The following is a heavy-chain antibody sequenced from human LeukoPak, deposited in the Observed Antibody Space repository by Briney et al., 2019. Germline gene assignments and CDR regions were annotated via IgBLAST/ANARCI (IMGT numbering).Heavy chain of an antibody. CDR2: IKQDGSEK. D-gene: IGHD5-12*01. CDR1: GFRFSSYW. V-gene: IGHV3-7*01. Sequence: GGSLRLSCAASGFRFSSYWLSWVRQAPGKGLEWVANIKQDGSEKYYVDSVKGRFTISRDNAKNSLYLQMNSLRAEDRAVYFCARDGLPCDFWGQGTLVSVSS. CDR3: ARDGLPCDF. J-gene: IGHJ4*02.